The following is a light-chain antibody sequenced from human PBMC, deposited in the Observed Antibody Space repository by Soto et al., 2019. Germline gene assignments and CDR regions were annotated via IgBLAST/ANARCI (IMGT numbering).Light chain of an antibody. CDR1: SSDVGGYKY. V-gene: IGLV2-8*01. CDR2: EVN. Sequence: QSVLTQPPSASGSPGQSVTISCTGTSSDVGGYKYVSWYQQHPGKAPKLMIFEVNKRPSGVPDRFSGSKSGNTASLTVSGIQAEDEADYYCSSYAGINNLGVFGTGTKRTVL. J-gene: IGLJ1*01. CDR3: SSYAGINNLGV.